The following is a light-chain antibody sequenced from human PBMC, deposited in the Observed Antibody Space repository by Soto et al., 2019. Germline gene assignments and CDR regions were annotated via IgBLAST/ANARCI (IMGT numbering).Light chain of an antibody. CDR1: SSDVGAYTF. CDR3: SSYTSRSTHL. J-gene: IGLJ1*01. V-gene: IGLV2-14*03. Sequence: QSALTQPASVSGSPGQSINISCTGTSSDVGAYTFVSWYQQNPNKVPTLMIFDFRRRPSGVSDRFSGSKSGNPASLTISGLQPADEAHYYCSSYTSRSTHLFGSGTKVTVL. CDR2: DFR.